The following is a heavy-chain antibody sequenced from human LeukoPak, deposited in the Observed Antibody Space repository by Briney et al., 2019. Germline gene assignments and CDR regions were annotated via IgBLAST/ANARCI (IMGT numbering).Heavy chain of an antibody. CDR1: GFTFSSYG. CDR2: IWYDGSNK. Sequence: GGSLRLFCAASGFTFSSYGMHWVRQAPGKGLEWVAVIWYDGSNKYYADSVKGRFTISRDNSKNTLYLQMNSLRAEDTAVYYCARGVGEVRNYGDYLYYFDYWGQGTLVTVSS. D-gene: IGHD4-17*01. V-gene: IGHV3-33*01. CDR3: ARGVGEVRNYGDYLYYFDY. J-gene: IGHJ4*02.